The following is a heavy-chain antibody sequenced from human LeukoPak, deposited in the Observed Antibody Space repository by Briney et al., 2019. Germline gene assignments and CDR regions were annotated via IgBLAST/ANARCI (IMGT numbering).Heavy chain of an antibody. J-gene: IGHJ4*02. CDR2: IWYDGINK. D-gene: IGHD6-13*01. V-gene: IGHV3-33*01. CDR1: GFTFSIYG. Sequence: GGSLRLSCAASGFTFSIYGMHWVRQAPGKGLEWVAVIWYDGINKFHADSVRGRFTISRDNSKNTVYLQMNSLRAEDTAVYYCTRERKSGIAAFDYWGQGTLVTVSS. CDR3: TRERKSGIAAFDY.